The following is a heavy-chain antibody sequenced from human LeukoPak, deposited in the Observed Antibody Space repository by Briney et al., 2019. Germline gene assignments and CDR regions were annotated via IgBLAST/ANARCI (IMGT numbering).Heavy chain of an antibody. V-gene: IGHV3-23*01. D-gene: IGHD3-10*01. CDR1: GFTFSSHA. CDR3: VRGAYYYAY. J-gene: IGHJ4*02. Sequence: PGGSLRLSCAASGFTFSSHAMSWVRRAPGKGLEWVSGLIENGATTYYADSVKGRFTISRDNSRNTMYLQMNSLRVDDTGIYYCVRGAYYYAYWGQGALVTVSS. CDR2: LIENGATT.